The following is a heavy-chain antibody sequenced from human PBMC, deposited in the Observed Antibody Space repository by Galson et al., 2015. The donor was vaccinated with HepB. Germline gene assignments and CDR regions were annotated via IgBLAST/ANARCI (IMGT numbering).Heavy chain of an antibody. CDR2: IKQDGSEK. D-gene: IGHD6-6*01. CDR1: GFTFSSYW. Sequence: SLRLSCAASGFTFSSYWMSWVRQAPGKGLEWVANIKQDGSEKYYVDSVKGRFTISRDNAKNSLYLQMNSLRAEDTAVYYCARALTASDYYYMDVWGKGTTVTVSS. J-gene: IGHJ6*03. CDR3: ARALTASDYYYMDV. V-gene: IGHV3-7*01.